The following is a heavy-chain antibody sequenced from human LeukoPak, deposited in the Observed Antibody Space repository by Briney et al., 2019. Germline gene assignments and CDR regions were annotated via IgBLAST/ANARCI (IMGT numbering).Heavy chain of an antibody. CDR3: ARGPGIAVAGVFDY. D-gene: IGHD6-19*01. CDR2: ISGYTGHT. J-gene: IGHJ4*02. CDR1: GYTFTSYG. Sequence: ASVKVSCKASGYTFTSYGINWVRQAPGQGLEWLXXISGYTGHTNYVQKIQGRVTMTTDTSTNTAYMELRSLRSDDTAVYYCARGPGIAVAGVFDYWGQGSLVTVSS. V-gene: IGHV1-18*04.